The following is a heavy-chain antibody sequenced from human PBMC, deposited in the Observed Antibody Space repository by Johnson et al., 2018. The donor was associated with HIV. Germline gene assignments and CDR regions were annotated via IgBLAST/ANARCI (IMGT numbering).Heavy chain of an antibody. V-gene: IGHV3-15*01. D-gene: IGHD3-10*01. Sequence: VQLVESGGGLVQPGGSLRLSCAASGLTFRNAWMSWVRQAPGKGLEWVGRIKSKTDGGTPDYASPVKGRFTISRDDSKNTLYLQMNSLKTEDTAVYYCTTGDSQGVAFDIWGQGTMVTVSS. CDR2: IKSKTDGGTP. J-gene: IGHJ3*02. CDR1: GLTFRNAW. CDR3: TTGDSQGVAFDI.